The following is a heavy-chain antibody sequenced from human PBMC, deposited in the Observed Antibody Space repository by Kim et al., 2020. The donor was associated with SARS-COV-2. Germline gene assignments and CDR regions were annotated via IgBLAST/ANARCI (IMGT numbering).Heavy chain of an antibody. Sequence: GGSLRLSCAASGFTFSDYYMSWIRQAPGKGLEWVSYISSSSSYTNYADSVKGRFTISRDNAKNSLYLQMNSLRAEDTAVYYCARQGGDGYNLHWFDPWGQGTLVTVSS. CDR1: GFTFSDYY. CDR3: ARQGGDGYNLHWFDP. D-gene: IGHD3-16*01. J-gene: IGHJ5*02. V-gene: IGHV3-11*03. CDR2: ISSSSSYT.